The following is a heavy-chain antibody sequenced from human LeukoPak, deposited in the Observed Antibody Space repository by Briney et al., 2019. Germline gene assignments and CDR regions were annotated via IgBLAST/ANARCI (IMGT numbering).Heavy chain of an antibody. D-gene: IGHD3-9*01. CDR1: GYTFTSYD. V-gene: IGHV1-8*01. CDR3: ARGPKXDILTGYRWYYXYYXMDX. J-gene: IGHJ6*03. CDR2: MNPNSGNT. Sequence: GASVKVSCKASGYTFTSYDINWVRQATGQGLEWMGWMNPNSGNTGYAQKFQGRVTMTRNTSISTAYMELSSMRSEDTAVYYCARGPKXDILTGYRWYYXYYXMDXWGKGXTVT.